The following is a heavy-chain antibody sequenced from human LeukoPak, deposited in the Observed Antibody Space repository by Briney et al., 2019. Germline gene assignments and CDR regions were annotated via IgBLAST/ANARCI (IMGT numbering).Heavy chain of an antibody. CDR3: ARRDIVVVPAAMNMYYYGMDV. CDR2: IIPIFGTA. CDR1: GGTFISYA. V-gene: IGHV1-69*13. Sequence: ASVKVSCKASGGTFISYAISWVRQAPGQGLEWMGGIIPIFGTANYAQKFQGRVTITADESTSTAYMELSSLRSEDTAVYYCARRDIVVVPAAMNMYYYGMDVWGQGTTVTVSS. J-gene: IGHJ6*02. D-gene: IGHD2-2*01.